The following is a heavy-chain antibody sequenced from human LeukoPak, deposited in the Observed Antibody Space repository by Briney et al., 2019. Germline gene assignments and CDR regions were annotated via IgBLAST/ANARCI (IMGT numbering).Heavy chain of an antibody. D-gene: IGHD3-10*01. J-gene: IGHJ4*02. V-gene: IGHV4-34*01. CDR2: INHSGST. Sequence: PSETLSLTCAVYGGSFSGYYCSWIRQPPGKGLEWIGEINHSGSTNYNPSLKSRVTISVDTSKNQFSLKLSSVTAADTAVYYCARRGLRNDYWGQGNLVTVPS. CDR3: ARRGLRNDY. CDR1: GGSFSGYY.